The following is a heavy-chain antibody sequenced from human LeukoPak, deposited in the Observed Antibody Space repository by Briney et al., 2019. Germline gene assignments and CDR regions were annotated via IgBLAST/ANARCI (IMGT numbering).Heavy chain of an antibody. CDR1: GFTFSNYA. CDR3: AKWVDYDVLTGYYVSDY. V-gene: IGHV3-23*01. CDR2: ITGGGGNT. Sequence: PGGSLRLSCAASGFTFSNYAMSSVRQAPGKGLEWVSAITGGGGNTYYADCVKGRFTMSRDNSKNPVFLQMNSLRAEDTAVYYCAKWVDYDVLTGYYVSDYWGQGTLVTVSS. J-gene: IGHJ4*02. D-gene: IGHD3-9*01.